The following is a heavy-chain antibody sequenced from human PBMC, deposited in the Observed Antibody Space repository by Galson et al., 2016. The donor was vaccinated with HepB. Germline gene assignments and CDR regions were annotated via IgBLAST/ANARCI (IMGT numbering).Heavy chain of an antibody. CDR1: GFTFSSYA. Sequence: LRLSCAASGFTFSSYAMSWVRQAPGKGLEWVSAISGSGGNTKYADSVKGRFTISRDKSKNTLFLQMNSLRAEDTAVYYCAKDSIIQLPIQSYYYYYGMDVWGHGTTVTVSS. CDR3: AKDSIIQLPIQSYYYYYGMDV. CDR2: ISGSGGNT. D-gene: IGHD2-2*01. J-gene: IGHJ6*02. V-gene: IGHV3-23*01.